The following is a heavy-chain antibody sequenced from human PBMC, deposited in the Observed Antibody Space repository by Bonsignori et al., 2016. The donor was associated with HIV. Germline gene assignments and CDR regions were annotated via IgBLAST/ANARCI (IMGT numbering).Heavy chain of an antibody. CDR2: IYYSGST. V-gene: IGHV4-39*07. D-gene: IGHD2-2*01. J-gene: IGHJ4*02. CDR3: ARGCSSTSCYQRALGFDY. Sequence: SETLSLTCTVSGGSISSSSYYWGWIRQPPGKGLEWIGSIYYSGSTYYNPSLKSRVTISVDTSKNQFSLKLSSVTAADTAVYYCARGCSSTSCYQRALGFDYWGQGTLVTVSS. CDR1: GGSISSSSYY.